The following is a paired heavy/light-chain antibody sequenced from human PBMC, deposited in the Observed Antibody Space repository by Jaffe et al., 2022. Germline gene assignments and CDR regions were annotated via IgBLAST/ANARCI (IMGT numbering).Light chain of an antibody. CDR2: GAS. Sequence: EIVLTQSPGTLSLSPGERATLSCRASQSSRYLAWYHQKPGQAPRLLIYGASSRATGVPDRFSGSGSGTDFTLTISRLEPEDFAVYYCQQYGSLPRTFGQGTKVEIK. CDR3: QQYGSLPRT. J-gene: IGKJ1*01. V-gene: IGKV3-20*01. CDR1: QSSRY.
Heavy chain of an antibody. J-gene: IGHJ4*02. CDR1: GFTFSTYW. V-gene: IGHV3-7*05. Sequence: EVQLVESGGGLVQPGGSLRLSCAASGFTFSTYWMTWVRQAPGKGLEWVANMNQDGSEKYFLDSVKGRFTISRDNAKNSLYLQMNSLRAEDTAVYYCARDSRGVFDYWGQGTLVTVSS. CDR3: ARDSRGVFDY. CDR2: MNQDGSEK. D-gene: IGHD3-10*01.